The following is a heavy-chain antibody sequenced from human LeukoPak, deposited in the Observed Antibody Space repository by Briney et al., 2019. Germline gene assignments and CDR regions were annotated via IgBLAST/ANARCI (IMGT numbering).Heavy chain of an antibody. CDR1: GYTFTSYY. Sequence: ASVKVSCKASGYTFTSYYMHWVRQAPGQGLEWMGIINPSGGSTSYAQKFQGRVTITADKSTSTAYMELSSLRSEDTAVYYCAIAAAGKDYYYGMDVWGQGTTVTVSS. CDR3: AIAAAGKDYYYGMDV. D-gene: IGHD6-13*01. J-gene: IGHJ6*02. CDR2: INPSGGST. V-gene: IGHV1-46*01.